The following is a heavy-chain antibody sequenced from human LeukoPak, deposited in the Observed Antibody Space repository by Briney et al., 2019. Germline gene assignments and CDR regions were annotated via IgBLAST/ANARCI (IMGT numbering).Heavy chain of an antibody. J-gene: IGHJ6*03. CDR2: IFGSGGSA. V-gene: IGHV3-23*01. Sequence: GGSLRLSCAASGFTFNSYAMYWVRQAPGKGLEWVSGIFGSGGSAHYADSVKGRFTISRDNSKNTLYLQMNSLRAEDTAVYYCARPPGVAAAGTYYYYMDVWGKGTTVTVSS. CDR3: ARPPGVAAAGTYYYYMDV. CDR1: GFTFNSYA. D-gene: IGHD6-13*01.